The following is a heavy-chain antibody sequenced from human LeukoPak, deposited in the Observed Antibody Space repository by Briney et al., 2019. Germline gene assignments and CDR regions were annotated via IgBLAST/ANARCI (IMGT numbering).Heavy chain of an antibody. CDR2: ISYDGSNK. J-gene: IGHJ4*02. V-gene: IGHV3-30-3*01. Sequence: PGGSLRLSCAASGFTFSSYAMHWVRQAPGKGLEWVAVISYDGSNKYYADSVKGRFTISRDNSKNTLYLQMNSLRAEDTAVYYCARDPRIAAAGTVYFDYWGQGTLVTVSS. D-gene: IGHD6-13*01. CDR1: GFTFSSYA. CDR3: ARDPRIAAAGTVYFDY.